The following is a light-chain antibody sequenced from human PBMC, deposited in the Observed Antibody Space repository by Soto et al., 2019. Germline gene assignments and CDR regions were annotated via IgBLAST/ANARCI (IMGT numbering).Light chain of an antibody. J-gene: IGLJ2*01. CDR1: SSDVGGYKY. Sequence: QSVLTQPASVSGSPGQSITISCTGTSSDVGGYKYVSWYQQHPDKAPKLMIYEVTNRPSGVSNRFSGSKSGNTASLTISGLQAEDEADYYCSSYTSSNPVVFGGGTQLTVL. V-gene: IGLV2-14*01. CDR3: SSYTSSNPVV. CDR2: EVT.